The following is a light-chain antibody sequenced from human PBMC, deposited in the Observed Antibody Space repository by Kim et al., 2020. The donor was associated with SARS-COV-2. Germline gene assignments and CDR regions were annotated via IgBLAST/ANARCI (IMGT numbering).Light chain of an antibody. CDR3: SSYRSGTSSPYV. V-gene: IGLV2-14*03. J-gene: IGLJ1*01. Sequence: QSALTQPASVSGSPGQSITISCTGTNSDVGGHDFVSWYQHHPGKAPKLIIFDVNKRPSGVSIRFSGSKSGNTASLTISGLQAEDEADFFCSSYRSGTSSPYVFGTGTKSPS. CDR1: NSDVGGHDF. CDR2: DVN.